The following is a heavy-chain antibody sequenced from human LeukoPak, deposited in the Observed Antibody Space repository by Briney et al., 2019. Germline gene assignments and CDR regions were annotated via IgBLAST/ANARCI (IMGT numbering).Heavy chain of an antibody. V-gene: IGHV3-53*01. D-gene: IGHD3-22*01. J-gene: IGHJ3*02. CDR2: IYSGGST. CDR3: CSNYYDSSGYYFDAFDI. Sequence: PGGSLRLSCAASGFTVSSNYMSWVRQAPGKGLEWVSVIYSGGSTYYADSVKGRFTISRDNSKNTLYLQMNSLRAEDTAVYYCCSNYYDSSGYYFDAFDIWGQGTMVTVSS. CDR1: GFTVSSNY.